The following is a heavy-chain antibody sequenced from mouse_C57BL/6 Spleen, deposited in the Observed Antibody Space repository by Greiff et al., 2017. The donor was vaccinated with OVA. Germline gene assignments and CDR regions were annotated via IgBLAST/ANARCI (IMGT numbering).Heavy chain of an antibody. J-gene: IGHJ2*01. CDR2: IYPSDSET. V-gene: IGHV1-61*01. D-gene: IGHD4-1*01. CDR1: GYTFTSYW. Sequence: QVQLQQSGAELVRPGSSVKLSCKASGYTFTSYWMDWVKQRPGQGLEWIGNIYPSDSETHYNQKFKDKATLTVDKSSSTAYMQLSSLTSEDSAVYYCARRTGTRYFDYWGQGTTLTVSS. CDR3: ARRTGTRYFDY.